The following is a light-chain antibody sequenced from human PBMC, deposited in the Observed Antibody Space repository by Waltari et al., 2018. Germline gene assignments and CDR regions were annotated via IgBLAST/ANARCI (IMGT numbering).Light chain of an antibody. CDR1: SSDVGGYNY. CDR2: DVS. Sequence: QSALTQPASVSGSPGQSITISCTGTSSDVGGYNYVSWYQQHPGKGPKLMIYDVSKWPSGVSDCFSGSKAGNTASLTISGLQAEDEADYHCSSYTGSSTFVVFGGGTKLTVL. CDR3: SSYTGSSTFVV. J-gene: IGLJ2*01. V-gene: IGLV2-14*01.